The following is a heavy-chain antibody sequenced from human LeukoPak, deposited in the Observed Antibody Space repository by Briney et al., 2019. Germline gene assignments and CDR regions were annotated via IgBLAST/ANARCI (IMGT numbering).Heavy chain of an antibody. D-gene: IGHD1-26*01. CDR3: ARDSGSGSNDY. CDR1: GYTFTNYA. V-gene: IGHV1-3*01. Sequence: ASVKVSCKASGYTFTNYAIHWVRQAPGQRRECMGWISAGNGNTKYSQNFQGRVTFISNTSATTAFMELSSLRSEDAAVYYCARDSGSGSNDYWGQGTLVTVSS. CDR2: ISAGNGNT. J-gene: IGHJ4*02.